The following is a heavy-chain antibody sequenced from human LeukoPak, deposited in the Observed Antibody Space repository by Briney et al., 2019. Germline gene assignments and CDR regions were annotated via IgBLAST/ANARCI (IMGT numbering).Heavy chain of an antibody. D-gene: IGHD6-13*01. CDR2: IKSKTDGGTT. CDR1: GFTFSNAW. V-gene: IGHV3-15*01. Sequence: GGSLRLSCAASGFTFSNAWMSWVRQAPGKGLEWVGRIKSKTDGGTTDYAAPVTGRFTISRDDSKNTLYLQMNSLKTEDTAVYYCTSTGRRSWYVLRRYFDYWGQGTLVTVSS. J-gene: IGHJ4*02. CDR3: TSTGRRSWYVLRRYFDY.